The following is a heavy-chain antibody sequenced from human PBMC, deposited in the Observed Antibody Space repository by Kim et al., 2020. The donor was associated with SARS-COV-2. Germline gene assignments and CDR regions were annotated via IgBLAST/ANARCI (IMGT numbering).Heavy chain of an antibody. Sequence: ASVKVSCKASGYTFTSHYVVWLRQAPGKGLEWMALINTSGGRTTYAQKFQGKVTVTTDTSTSTVYMNLGSLRSEDTAVYYCARDLSLVVWDHWGQGTLVT. V-gene: IGHV1-46*01. J-gene: IGHJ4*02. CDR3: ARDLSLVVWDH. CDR2: INTSGGRT. CDR1: GYTFTSHY. D-gene: IGHD2-15*01.